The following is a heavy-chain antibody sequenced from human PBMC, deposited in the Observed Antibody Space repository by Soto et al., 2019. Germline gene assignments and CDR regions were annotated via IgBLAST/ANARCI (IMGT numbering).Heavy chain of an antibody. CDR2: IYYSGST. CDR3: AGYFDYYYGMDV. J-gene: IGHJ6*02. Sequence: SETLSLTCTVSGGSISSYYWSWIRQPPGKGLEWIGYIYYSGSTNYNPSLKSRVTISVDTSKNQFSLKLSSVTAADTAVYYCAGYFDYYYGMDVWGQGTTVTVSS. V-gene: IGHV4-59*01. CDR1: GGSISSYY. D-gene: IGHD3-9*01.